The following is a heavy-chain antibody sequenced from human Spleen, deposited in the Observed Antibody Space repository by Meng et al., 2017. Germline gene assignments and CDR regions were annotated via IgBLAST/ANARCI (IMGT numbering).Heavy chain of an antibody. CDR2: MNPNNGNT. J-gene: IGHJ6*02. CDR1: GYTFTTYD. CDR3: ARTSSWPHLYYYYGMDV. D-gene: IGHD6-13*01. Sequence: ASVKVSCKASGYTFTTYDINWVRQATGQGLEWMGWMNPNNGNTAYAQKFQGRVTMTRNTSISTAYMELSSLRAEDTAVYYCARTSSWPHLYYYYGMDVWGQGTTVTVSS. V-gene: IGHV1-8*01.